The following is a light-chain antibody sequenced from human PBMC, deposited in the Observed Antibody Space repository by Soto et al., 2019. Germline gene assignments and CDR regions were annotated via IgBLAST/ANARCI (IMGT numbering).Light chain of an antibody. J-gene: IGKJ4*01. Sequence: EIVMTQSPATLSVSPGERATLSCRASESVNNNLAWYQQKPGQAPRLLIYFASTRATGIPARFSASGSGTEFTLTISSLQSEDFAVYYCQQYNKWPLTFGGGTKVETK. V-gene: IGKV3-15*01. CDR2: FAS. CDR3: QQYNKWPLT. CDR1: ESVNNN.